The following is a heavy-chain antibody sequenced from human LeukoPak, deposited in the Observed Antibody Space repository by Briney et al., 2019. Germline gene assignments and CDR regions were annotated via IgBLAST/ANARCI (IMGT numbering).Heavy chain of an antibody. V-gene: IGHV3-23*01. CDR1: GFTFSSYA. Sequence: PGGSLRLSCAASGFTFSSYAMSWVRQAPGKGLEWVSANSGSGGSTYYADSVKGRFTISRDNSKNTLYLQMNSLRAEDTAVYYCAKGGDILTGYLDYWGQGTLVTVSS. D-gene: IGHD3-9*01. CDR3: AKGGDILTGYLDY. J-gene: IGHJ4*02. CDR2: NSGSGGST.